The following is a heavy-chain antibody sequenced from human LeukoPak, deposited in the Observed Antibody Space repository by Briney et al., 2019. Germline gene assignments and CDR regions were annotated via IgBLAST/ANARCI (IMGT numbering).Heavy chain of an antibody. D-gene: IGHD4-17*01. Sequence: SETLSLTCTVSGGSIRGRSFYWGGIRQPPGGGGEVIGSIFYRGNTYYNPSLKSRVTISVATSRNQFSLKLTSMTAADTAIYYCAREAGYGDYIHASDVWGQGTMVTVSS. CDR2: IFYRGNT. CDR1: GGSIRGRSFY. CDR3: AREAGYGDYIHASDV. V-gene: IGHV4-39*07. J-gene: IGHJ3*01.